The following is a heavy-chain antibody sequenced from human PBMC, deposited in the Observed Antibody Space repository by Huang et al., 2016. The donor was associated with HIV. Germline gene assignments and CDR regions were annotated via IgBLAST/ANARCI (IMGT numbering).Heavy chain of an antibody. CDR1: GGSFNGYY. V-gene: IGHV4-34*01. J-gene: IGHJ4*02. CDR2: ITHTGDT. D-gene: IGHD6-6*01. CDR3: VRGFSRSRSSCFDY. Sequence: QVQLQQWGAGLFRHSETLSLTCAVYGGSFNGYYWTWIRHYPGKGLEWIGEITHTGDTNYRPSLKSRVTISVDTSKNQFSLRLNSMTAADMAVYYCVRGFSRSRSSCFDYWGQGSLVTVSS.